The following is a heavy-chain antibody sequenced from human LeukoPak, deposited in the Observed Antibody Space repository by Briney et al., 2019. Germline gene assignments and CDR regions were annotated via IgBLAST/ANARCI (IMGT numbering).Heavy chain of an antibody. V-gene: IGHV4-39*07. D-gene: IGHD3-10*01. CDR3: AASGGPINWFDP. Sequence: SETLSLTCTVSGGSISSSGYYWGWIRQPPGKGLQWIGEITHNGYTNYNPALKSRVTISIDTSKNEFSLKVSSVTAADMAIYYCAASGGPINWFDPWGQGTLVTVSS. CDR2: ITHNGYT. J-gene: IGHJ5*02. CDR1: GGSISSSGYY.